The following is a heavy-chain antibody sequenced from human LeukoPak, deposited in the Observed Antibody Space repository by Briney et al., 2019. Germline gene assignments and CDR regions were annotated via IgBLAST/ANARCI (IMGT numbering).Heavy chain of an antibody. D-gene: IGHD3-9*01. J-gene: IGHJ6*03. Sequence: QTGGSLRLSCVASGFTFSSRDWMTWVRQAPGQGLEWMGGIIPIFGTANYAQKFQGRVTITADESTSTAYMELSSLRSEDTAVYYCARVGILTGYSPSHPDYYYMDVWGKGTTVTISS. CDR3: ARVGILTGYSPSHPDYYYMDV. CDR2: IIPIFGTA. CDR1: GFTFSSRD. V-gene: IGHV1-69*01.